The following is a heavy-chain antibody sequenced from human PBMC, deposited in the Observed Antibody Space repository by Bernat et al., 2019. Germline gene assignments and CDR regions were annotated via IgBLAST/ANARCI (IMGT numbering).Heavy chain of an antibody. CDR2: INPNSGGT. J-gene: IGHJ6*02. D-gene: IGHD4-17*01. CDR1: GYTFTGYY. CDR3: ARDYISSVTTSDYYYGMDV. V-gene: IGHV1-2*04. Sequence: QVQLVQSGAEVKKPGASVKVSCKASGYTFTGYYMHWVRQAPGQGLEWMGWINPNSGGTNYAQKFQDWVTMTRDTSISTAYMELSRLRSDDTAVYYCARDYISSVTTSDYYYGMDVWGQGTTVTVSS.